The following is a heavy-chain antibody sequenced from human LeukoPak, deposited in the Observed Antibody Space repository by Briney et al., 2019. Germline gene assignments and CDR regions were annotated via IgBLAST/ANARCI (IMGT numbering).Heavy chain of an antibody. CDR3: ARGSYGDYLRFDY. CDR1: GGSISSYY. D-gene: IGHD4-17*01. CDR2: IYYSGST. J-gene: IGHJ4*02. V-gene: IGHV4-59*01. Sequence: PSETPSLTCTVSGGSISSYYWSWIRQPPGKGLEWIGYIYYSGSTNYNPSLKSRVTISVDTSKNHFSLKLSSLTAADTAVYYCARGSYGDYLRFDYWGQGTLVTVSS.